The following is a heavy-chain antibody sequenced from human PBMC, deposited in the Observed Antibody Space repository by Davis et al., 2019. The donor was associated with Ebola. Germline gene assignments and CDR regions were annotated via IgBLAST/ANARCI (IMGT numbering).Heavy chain of an antibody. CDR1: GYTFTSYG. CDR2: MNPDSGNT. D-gene: IGHD2-15*01. Sequence: AASVKVSCKTSGYTFTSYGISWLRQAPGQGLEWMGWMNPDSGNTGYAQKFQGRVTMTRDTSITTAYMELSSLSSDDTAVYYCTRGIARRRSGSWFDPWGQGTPVTVSS. V-gene: IGHV1-8*01. J-gene: IGHJ5*02. CDR3: TRGIARRRSGSWFDP.